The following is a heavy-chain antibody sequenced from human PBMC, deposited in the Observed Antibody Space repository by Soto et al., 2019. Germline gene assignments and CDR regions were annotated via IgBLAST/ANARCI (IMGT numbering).Heavy chain of an antibody. V-gene: IGHV5-10-1*01. J-gene: IGHJ3*02. D-gene: IGHD3-22*01. CDR1: GYSCTSYW. CDR2: IDPSDSYT. Sequence: ESLKISCKGSGYSCTSYWISWVRQIPGKGLEWMGRIDPSDSYTNYSPSFQGHVTISADKSISTAYLQWSSLKASDTAMYYCARHPNYDSSGYLNDAFDIWGQGTMVTVSS. CDR3: ARHPNYDSSGYLNDAFDI.